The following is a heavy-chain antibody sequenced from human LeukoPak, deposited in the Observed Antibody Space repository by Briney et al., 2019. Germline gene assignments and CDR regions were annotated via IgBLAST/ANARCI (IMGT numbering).Heavy chain of an antibody. D-gene: IGHD2-15*01. V-gene: IGHV4-4*07. J-gene: IGHJ6*03. CDR2: IYTSGST. Sequence: ASETLSLTCTVSGGSISSDYWTWIRQPAGKGLEWIGRIYTSGSTNSNPSLKSRVTMSVDTSKNQFSLKLSSVTAADTAMYYCARDSSYGNYYYYMDVWGKGTTVTVSS. CDR3: ARDSSYGNYYYYMDV. CDR1: GGSISSDY.